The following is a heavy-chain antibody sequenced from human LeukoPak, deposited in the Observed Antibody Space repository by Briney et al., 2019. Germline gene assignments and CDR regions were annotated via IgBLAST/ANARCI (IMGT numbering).Heavy chain of an antibody. Sequence: PGGSLRLSCAASGFTFSSYAMSWVRQAPGKGLEWVAVIWYDGSNKYYADSVKGRFTISRDNSKNTLYLQMNSLRAEDTAVYYCAREVGVTMVRGVIILADYYYGMDVWGQGTTVTVSS. CDR3: AREVGVTMVRGVIILADYYYGMDV. CDR1: GFTFSSYA. D-gene: IGHD3-10*01. V-gene: IGHV3-33*08. J-gene: IGHJ6*02. CDR2: IWYDGSNK.